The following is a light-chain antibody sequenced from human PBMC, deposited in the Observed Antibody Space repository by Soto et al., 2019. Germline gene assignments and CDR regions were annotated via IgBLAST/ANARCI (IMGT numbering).Light chain of an antibody. CDR2: GTS. V-gene: IGKV3-15*01. CDR3: QQHSNWTRT. J-gene: IGKJ1*01. CDR1: QSVASN. Sequence: EIVRTQSPASLSVSPGGRVSVSCRASQSVASNLAWYQKQPRQAPRTVIYGTSTRATGVPARFSGSGSGTDFTLTISRLQAADFAVYQCQQHSNWTRTFGQGTKVDIK.